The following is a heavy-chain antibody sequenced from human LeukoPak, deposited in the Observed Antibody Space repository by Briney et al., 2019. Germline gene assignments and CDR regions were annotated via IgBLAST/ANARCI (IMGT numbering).Heavy chain of an antibody. CDR2: ISAYNGST. CDR1: GYTFTSYG. CDR3: ARSIAAAGTPYYYYYMDV. J-gene: IGHJ6*03. Sequence: ASVKVSCKASGYTFTSYGISWVRQAPGQGLEWMGWISAYNGSTSYAQKFQGRVTMTRDMSTSTVYMELSSLRSEDTAVYYCARSIAAAGTPYYYYYMDVWGKGTTVTVSS. D-gene: IGHD6-13*01. V-gene: IGHV1-18*01.